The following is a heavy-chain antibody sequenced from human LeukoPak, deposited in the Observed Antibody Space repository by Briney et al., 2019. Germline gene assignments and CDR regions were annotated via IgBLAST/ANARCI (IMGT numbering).Heavy chain of an antibody. D-gene: IGHD6-13*01. CDR1: GVTFSSYS. CDR3: ARRNIAAAGTKVAFDI. J-gene: IGHJ3*02. V-gene: IGHV3-21*01. CDR2: TSSSSSYI. Sequence: AGSLRLSCAASGVTFSSYSMNWVRQAPGKGLEWVSSTSSSSSYIYYADSVKGRFTISRDNAKNSLYLHMNSLRAEDTAVYYCARRNIAAAGTKVAFDIWGQGTMVTVSS.